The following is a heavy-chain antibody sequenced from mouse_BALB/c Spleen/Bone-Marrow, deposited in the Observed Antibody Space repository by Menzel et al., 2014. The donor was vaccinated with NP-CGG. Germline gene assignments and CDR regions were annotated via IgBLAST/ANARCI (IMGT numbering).Heavy chain of an antibody. CDR3: ARGPTTVVAYYYAMDY. J-gene: IGHJ4*01. D-gene: IGHD1-1*01. Sequence: VQLQHPGPDQVKPGASVKISCKASGYSFTGYYMHWVKQSHGKSLEWIGRVNPNNGGTSYNQKFKGKAILTVDKSSSTAYMELRSLTSEDSAVYYCARGPTTVVAYYYAMDYWGQGTSVTVSS. CDR1: GYSFTGYY. V-gene: IGHV1-26*01. CDR2: VNPNNGGT.